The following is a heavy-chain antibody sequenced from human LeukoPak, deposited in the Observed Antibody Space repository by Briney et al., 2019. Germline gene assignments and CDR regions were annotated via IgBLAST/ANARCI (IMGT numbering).Heavy chain of an antibody. Sequence: SETLSLTCAVYGGSFSGYYWSWIRQPPGKGLEWIGEINHSGSTNYNPSLKSRVTISVDTSENQFSLKLSSVTAADTAVYYCARGQNSGANFDYWGQGTLVTVSS. D-gene: IGHD2-15*01. J-gene: IGHJ4*02. CDR3: ARGQNSGANFDY. V-gene: IGHV4-34*01. CDR2: INHSGST. CDR1: GGSFSGYY.